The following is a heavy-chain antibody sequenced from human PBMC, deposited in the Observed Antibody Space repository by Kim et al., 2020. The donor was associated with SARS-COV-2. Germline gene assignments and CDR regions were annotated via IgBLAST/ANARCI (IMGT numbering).Heavy chain of an antibody. J-gene: IGHJ6*02. CDR3: ARGYCSGGSCYGMDV. V-gene: IGHV1-69*01. Sequence: KFQGRVTITADESTSTAYMELSSLRSEDTAVYYCARGYCSGGSCYGMDVWGQGTTVTVSS. D-gene: IGHD2-15*01.